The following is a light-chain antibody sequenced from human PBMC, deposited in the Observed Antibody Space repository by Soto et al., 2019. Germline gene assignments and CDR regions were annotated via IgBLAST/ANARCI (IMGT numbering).Light chain of an antibody. Sequence: QSALTQPPSASGSPGQSVTISCTGTSSDVGGYNYVSWYQLYPGKAPKLMIYEVTRRPSGVPDRFSGSKSVNTASLTVSGLQAEDEDDYYCSSYGGSNNVVVGGGTKLTVL. V-gene: IGLV2-8*01. CDR2: EVT. CDR1: SSDVGGYNY. J-gene: IGLJ2*01. CDR3: SSYGGSNNVV.